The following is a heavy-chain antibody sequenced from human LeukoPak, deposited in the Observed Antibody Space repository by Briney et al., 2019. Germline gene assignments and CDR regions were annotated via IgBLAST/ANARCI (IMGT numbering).Heavy chain of an antibody. D-gene: IGHD1-26*01. V-gene: IGHV4-39*01. CDR3: ARLRGSYGGDAFDI. CDR2: TSYSGSA. Sequence: SETLSLTCSVSGDSISNSRYSWGWIRQPPGKGLEWIGTTSYSGSAYYNPSLKSRVTMPVDTSKNQFSLKLSSVTAADTAVYYCARLRGSYGGDAFDIWGQGTVVTVSS. CDR1: GDSISNSRYS. J-gene: IGHJ3*02.